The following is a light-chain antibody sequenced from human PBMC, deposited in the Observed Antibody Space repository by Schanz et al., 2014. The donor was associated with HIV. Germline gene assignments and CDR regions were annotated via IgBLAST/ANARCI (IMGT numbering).Light chain of an antibody. Sequence: QSVLTQPPSVSGAPGQRVTISCTGSSSNIGAGYDVHWYQHLPETAPKLLIYGNSNRPSGVPDRFSGSKSGTSASLVITGLQAEDEADYYCQSYDSSLSGYVFGTGTKPPS. J-gene: IGLJ1*01. CDR1: SSNIGAGYD. CDR2: GNS. V-gene: IGLV1-40*01. CDR3: QSYDSSLSGYV.